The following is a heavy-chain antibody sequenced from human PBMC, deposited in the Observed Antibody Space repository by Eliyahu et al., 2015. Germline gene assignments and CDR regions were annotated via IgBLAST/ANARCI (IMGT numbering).Heavy chain of an antibody. D-gene: IGHD2-2*02. J-gene: IGHJ3*02. CDR1: GFTFXXXX. V-gene: IGHV3-23*01. Sequence: EVQLLESGGGLVQPGGSLRLSCAASGFTFXXXXXSWVRQAPGKGLEGVSAISGSGGSTYYADPVKGRFTISRDNSKNTLYLQMNSLRAEDTAVYYCAKRPYCSSTSCYTAAFDIWGQGTMVTVSS. CDR2: ISGSGGST. CDR3: AKRPYCSSTSCYTAAFDI.